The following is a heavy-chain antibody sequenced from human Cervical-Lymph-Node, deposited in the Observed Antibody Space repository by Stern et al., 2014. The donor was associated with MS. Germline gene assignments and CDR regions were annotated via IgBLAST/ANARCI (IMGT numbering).Heavy chain of an antibody. D-gene: IGHD4-23*01. J-gene: IGHJ4*02. V-gene: IGHV1-69*01. Sequence: VQLEESGAEVNKPGSSVKVSCKASGCPFRSYLISWVRQAPGQGLEWMGVTLPNFGTANYAQKFQGRVTITADESTSTAYMELSSLRSEDTAVYYCARDRWDGGNLFDYWGQGTLVTVSS. CDR1: GCPFRSYL. CDR2: TLPNFGTA. CDR3: ARDRWDGGNLFDY.